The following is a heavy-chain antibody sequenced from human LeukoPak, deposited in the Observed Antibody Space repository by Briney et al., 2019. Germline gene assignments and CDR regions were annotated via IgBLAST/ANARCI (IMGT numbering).Heavy chain of an antibody. CDR2: IYYSGST. Sequence: SETLSLTCSVSGGSISSYYWSWIRQPPGKGLEWIGYIYYSGSTNYNPSLKSRVTISVDTSKNQFSLKLSSVTAADTAVYYCAREGSRGYGGLEHWGQGTLATVS. J-gene: IGHJ4*02. CDR1: GGSISSYY. D-gene: IGHD4-23*01. CDR3: AREGSRGYGGLEH. V-gene: IGHV4-59*12.